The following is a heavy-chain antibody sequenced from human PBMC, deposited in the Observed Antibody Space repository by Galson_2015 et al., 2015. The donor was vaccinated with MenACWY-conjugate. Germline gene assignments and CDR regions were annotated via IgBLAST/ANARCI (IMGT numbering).Heavy chain of an antibody. CDR3: ARGRWLFGLDY. Sequence: SLRLSCAASGFTFNSNSMNWVRQAPGKGLEWVSYISSASTTLCYADSVKGRFTISRDNAKNSLFLQMNSLRAEDTAVYYCARGRWLFGLDYWGQGTLVTVSS. D-gene: IGHD3-22*01. V-gene: IGHV3-48*04. CDR1: GFTFNSNS. CDR2: ISSASTTL. J-gene: IGHJ4*02.